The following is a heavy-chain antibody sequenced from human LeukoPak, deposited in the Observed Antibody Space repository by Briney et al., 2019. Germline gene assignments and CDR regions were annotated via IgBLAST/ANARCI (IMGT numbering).Heavy chain of an antibody. CDR3: ATNAVAGPNYYYYGMDV. Sequence: ASVKVSCKVSGYTLTELSMHWVRQAPGEGLEWMGGFDPEDGETIYAQKFQGRVTMTEDTSTDTAYMELSSLRSEDTAVYYCATNAVAGPNYYYYGMDVWGQGTTVTVSS. D-gene: IGHD6-19*01. V-gene: IGHV1-24*01. J-gene: IGHJ6*02. CDR2: FDPEDGET. CDR1: GYTLTELS.